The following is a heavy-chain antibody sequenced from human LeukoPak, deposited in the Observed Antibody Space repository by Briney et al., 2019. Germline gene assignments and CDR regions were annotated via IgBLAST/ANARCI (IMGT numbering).Heavy chain of an antibody. CDR2: ISNEGRDK. CDR1: GFTFSSYG. V-gene: IGHV3-30*03. J-gene: IGHJ4*02. CDR3: ARTREQWQVLDY. D-gene: IGHD6-19*01. Sequence: GGSLRLSCAASGFTFSSYGMHWVRQAPGKGLEWLAVISNEGRDKYYADSVKGRFTMSRDNSNNMVYLQMNSLRVEDTAVYYCARTREQWQVLDYWGQGTLVTVSS.